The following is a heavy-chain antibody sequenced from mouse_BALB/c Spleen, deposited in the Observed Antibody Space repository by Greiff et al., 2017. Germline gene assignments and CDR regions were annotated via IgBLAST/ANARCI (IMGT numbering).Heavy chain of an antibody. D-gene: IGHD2-4*01. V-gene: IGHV3-2*02. CDR1: GYSITSDYA. J-gene: IGHJ3*01. CDR3: ARGGLRRWFAY. Sequence: DVKLQESGPGLVKPSQSLSLTCTVTGYSITSDYAWNWIRQFPGNKLEWMGYISYSGSTSYNPSLKSRISITRDTSKNQFFLQLNSVTTEDTATYYCARGGLRRWFAYWGQGTLVTVSA. CDR2: ISYSGST.